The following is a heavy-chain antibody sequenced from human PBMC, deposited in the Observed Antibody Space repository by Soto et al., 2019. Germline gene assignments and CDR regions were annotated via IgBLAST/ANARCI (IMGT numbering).Heavy chain of an antibody. Sequence: PSETLSLTCTVSGGSINNYYWSWLRQPPGKGLEWIGYIYYSGSTNYNPSLKSRVTISVDTSKNQFSLKLSSVTAADTAVYYCARRYGGKFDYWGQGTLVTVSS. V-gene: IGHV4-59*01. CDR2: IYYSGST. J-gene: IGHJ4*02. CDR3: ARRYGGKFDY. CDR1: GGSINNYY. D-gene: IGHD1-26*01.